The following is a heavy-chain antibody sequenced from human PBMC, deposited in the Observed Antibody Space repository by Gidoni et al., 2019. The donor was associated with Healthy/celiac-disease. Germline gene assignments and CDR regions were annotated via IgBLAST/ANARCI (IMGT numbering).Heavy chain of an antibody. J-gene: IGHJ4*02. CDR1: GFTFSSYA. V-gene: IGHV3-23*01. CDR2: ISGSGGST. Sequence: EVQLLESGGGLVQPGGSLRLSCAASGFTFSSYAISWVRQAPGKGLEWVSAISGSGGSTYYADSVKGRFTISRDNSKNTLYLQMNSLRAEDTAVYYCAKDGIVVVVAATRGFDYWGQGTLVTVSS. D-gene: IGHD2-15*01. CDR3: AKDGIVVVVAATRGFDY.